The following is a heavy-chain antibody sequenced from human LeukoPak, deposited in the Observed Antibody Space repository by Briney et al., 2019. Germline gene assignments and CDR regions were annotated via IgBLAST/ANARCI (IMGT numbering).Heavy chain of an antibody. J-gene: IGHJ4*02. V-gene: IGHV4-30-4*01. D-gene: IGHD3-22*01. CDR1: GGSISSGDYY. CDR2: IYYSGST. CDR3: ARARRQDYDSSGYYYGLGYYFDY. Sequence: PSQTLSLTCTVSGGSISSGDYYWSWIRQPPGKGLEWIGYIYYSGSTYYNPSLKSRVTISVDTSKNQFSLKLSSVTAADTAGYYCARARRQDYDSSGYYYGLGYYFDYWGQGTLVTVSS.